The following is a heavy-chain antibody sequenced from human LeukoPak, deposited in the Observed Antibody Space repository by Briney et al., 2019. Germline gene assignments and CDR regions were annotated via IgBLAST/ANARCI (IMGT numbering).Heavy chain of an antibody. CDR2: IHPEVSDT. CDR3: AASPPHCGPDCPFDY. Sequence: GGPLEISCKGSGFTITDHWIAGVRQMPGKGLGWVAIIHPEVSDTPYSPSFQGQVVISVDRSISTAYLQWNSLKASETAMYYCAASPPHCGPDCPFDYWGQGTLVTVSS. J-gene: IGHJ4*02. CDR1: GFTITDHW. D-gene: IGHD2-21*02. V-gene: IGHV5-51*01.